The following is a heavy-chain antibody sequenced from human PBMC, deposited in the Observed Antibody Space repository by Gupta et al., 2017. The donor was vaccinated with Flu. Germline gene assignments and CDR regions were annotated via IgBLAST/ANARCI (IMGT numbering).Heavy chain of an antibody. CDR2: INGGSGTT. CDR3: AKGESIATAGGYFDL. V-gene: IGHV3-23*01. Sequence: GFTFSSYAMSWVRQAPGKGLEWVSGINGGSGTTYYADSVKGRFTISRDNSKNTLYLQMSSLRAEDTAVYYCAKGESIATAGGYFDLWGRGTLVTVSS. CDR1: GFTFSSYA. D-gene: IGHD6-13*01. J-gene: IGHJ2*01.